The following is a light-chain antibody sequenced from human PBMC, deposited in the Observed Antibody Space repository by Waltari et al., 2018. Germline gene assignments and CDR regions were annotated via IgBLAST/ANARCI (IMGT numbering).Light chain of an antibody. CDR2: YDD. CDR3: QVWDTSSDHWV. V-gene: IGLV3-21*04. CDR1: NIGDKR. J-gene: IGLJ3*02. Sequence: SYVLTQPPSVSVAPGKTAKITCGGNNIGDKRVHWYQQKPGQAPVLVIYYDDDRPSGLPERFSGSNSGSTAALTISRVEAGDEADYYCQVWDTSSDHWVFGGGTELTVL.